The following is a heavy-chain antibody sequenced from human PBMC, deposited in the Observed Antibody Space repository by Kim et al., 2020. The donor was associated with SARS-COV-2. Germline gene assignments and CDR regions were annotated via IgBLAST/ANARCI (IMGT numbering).Heavy chain of an antibody. V-gene: IGHV1-2*06. CDR1: GYTFTGYY. D-gene: IGHD2-2*01. CDR2: INPNSGGT. Sequence: ASVKVSCKASGYTFTGYYMHWVRQAPGQGLEWMGRINPNSGGTNYAQKFQGRVTMTRDTSISTAYMELSRLRSDDTAVYYCARESPIHYQLLSFDYWGQGTLVTVSS. CDR3: ARESPIHYQLLSFDY. J-gene: IGHJ4*02.